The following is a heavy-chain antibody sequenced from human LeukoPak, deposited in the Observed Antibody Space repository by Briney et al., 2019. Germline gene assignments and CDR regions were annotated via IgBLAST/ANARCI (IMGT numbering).Heavy chain of an antibody. D-gene: IGHD3-10*01. V-gene: IGHV3-33*08. J-gene: IGHJ4*02. CDR1: GFTFSSYA. CDR3: ARDMAYFDY. CDR2: IWYDGSNK. Sequence: GGSLRLSCAASGFTFSSYAMSWVRQAPGKGLEWVAVIWYDGSNKYYADSVKGRFTISRDNSKNTLYLQMNSLRAEDTAVYYCARDMAYFDYWGQGTLVTVSS.